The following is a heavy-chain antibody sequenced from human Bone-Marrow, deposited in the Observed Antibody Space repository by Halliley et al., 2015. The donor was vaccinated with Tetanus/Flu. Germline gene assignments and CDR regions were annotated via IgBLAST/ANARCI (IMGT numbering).Heavy chain of an antibody. V-gene: IGHV3-74*01. Sequence: QVPGKELTWVARIDDAGRETSYAASVRGRFSVSRDDAKNTVYLQMDNLRAEDTAVYYCATVFDYWGQGVLVTVSS. CDR2: IDDAGRET. CDR3: ATVFDY. J-gene: IGHJ4*02.